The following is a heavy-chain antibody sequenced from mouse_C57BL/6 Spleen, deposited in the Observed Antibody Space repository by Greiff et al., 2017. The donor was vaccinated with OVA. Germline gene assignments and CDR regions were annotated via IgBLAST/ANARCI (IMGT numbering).Heavy chain of an antibody. CDR3: ARSGANGDGY. J-gene: IGHJ2*01. Sequence: QVQLKQSGAELVRPGTSVKVSCKASGYAFTNYLIEWVKQRPGQGLEWIGVINPGSGGTNYNEKFKGKATLTADKSSSTAYMQLSSLTSEDSAVYFCARSGANGDGYWGQGTTLTVSS. CDR2: INPGSGGT. V-gene: IGHV1-54*01. D-gene: IGHD4-1*01. CDR1: GYAFTNYL.